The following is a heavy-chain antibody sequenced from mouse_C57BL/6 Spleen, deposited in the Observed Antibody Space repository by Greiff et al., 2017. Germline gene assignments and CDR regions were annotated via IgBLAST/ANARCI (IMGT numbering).Heavy chain of an antibody. J-gene: IGHJ4*01. D-gene: IGHD2-1*01. Sequence: QVQLKQSGPELVKPGASVKISCKASGYAFSSSWMNWVKQRPGKGLEWIGRIYPGDGGTNYNGKFKGKATLTADKSSSTAYMQLRSLTSEDSAVYFCARGRLGNYNPYYYAMGYWGQGASVTVSS. CDR3: ARGRLGNYNPYYYAMGY. CDR1: GYAFSSSW. V-gene: IGHV1-82*01. CDR2: IYPGDGGT.